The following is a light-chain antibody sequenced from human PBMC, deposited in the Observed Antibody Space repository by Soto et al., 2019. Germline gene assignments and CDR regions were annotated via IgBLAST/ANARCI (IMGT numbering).Light chain of an antibody. V-gene: IGKV3-20*01. CDR1: QSVSGNQ. CDR3: HQYGSLPHT. CDR2: AAS. Sequence: EIVLTQSPGTLSLSPGERATLSYRASQSVSGNQLAWYQQKPGQGPRLLIYAASSRATDIPDRFSGSASGTDFTFIISRLEPEDFGMYYCHQYGSLPHTFGQGTKVESK. J-gene: IGKJ2*01.